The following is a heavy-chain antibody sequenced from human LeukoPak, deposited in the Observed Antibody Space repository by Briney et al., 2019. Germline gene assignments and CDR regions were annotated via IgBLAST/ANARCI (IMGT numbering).Heavy chain of an antibody. D-gene: IGHD3-10*01. V-gene: IGHV3-53*01. CDR1: GFSVGSNY. Sequence: PGGSLRLSCVASGFSVGSNYMNWVRQPPGKGLEWASLIYSGGTTYYADSVKGRLTVSRDNSKNTLYLQMNSLRAEDTAVYYCAKDRGRLLWFGESKRGYYGMDVWGQGTTVTVSS. J-gene: IGHJ6*02. CDR3: AKDRGRLLWFGESKRGYYGMDV. CDR2: IYSGGTT.